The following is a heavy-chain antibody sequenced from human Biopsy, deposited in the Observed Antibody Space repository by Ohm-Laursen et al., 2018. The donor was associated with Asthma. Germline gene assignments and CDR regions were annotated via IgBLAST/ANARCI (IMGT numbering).Heavy chain of an antibody. V-gene: IGHV1-69*13. CDR3: ARVDAIMISGDFYFYSGFDL. J-gene: IGHJ6*02. D-gene: IGHD3-16*01. Sequence: SVKVSCKASGGTFRTYAFNWVRQAPGQGLEWMGGIIPMYGVPKVAQKFQGRVTITADESTSTAYMEMSSLRSEDTAVYYCARVDAIMISGDFYFYSGFDLWGQGTTATVSS. CDR2: IIPMYGVP. CDR1: GGTFRTYA.